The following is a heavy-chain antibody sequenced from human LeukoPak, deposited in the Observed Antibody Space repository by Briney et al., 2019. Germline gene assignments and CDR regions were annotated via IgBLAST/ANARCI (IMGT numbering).Heavy chain of an antibody. Sequence: GESLKISCKGSGYSFTSYWIGWVRQMPGKGLEWMGIIYPGDSDTRYSPSFQGQVTISADKSISTAYLQWSSLKASDTAMHYCARPGYCSSTSCYEGALDYWGQGTLVTVSS. CDR3: ARPGYCSSTSCYEGALDY. CDR1: GYSFTSYW. V-gene: IGHV5-51*01. CDR2: IYPGDSDT. D-gene: IGHD2-2*01. J-gene: IGHJ4*02.